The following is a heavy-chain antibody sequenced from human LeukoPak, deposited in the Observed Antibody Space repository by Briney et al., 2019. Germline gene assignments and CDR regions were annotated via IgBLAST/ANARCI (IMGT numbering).Heavy chain of an antibody. CDR2: ISSSSSTI. CDR3: ATGRGSWYEPPFDY. J-gene: IGHJ4*02. CDR1: GFTFSSYS. V-gene: IGHV3-48*04. Sequence: PGGSLRLSCAASGFTFSSYSMNWVRQAPGKGLEWVSYISSSSSTIYYADSVKGRFTISRDNAKNSLYLQMNSLRAEDTAVYYCATGRGSWYEPPFDYWGQGTLVTVSS. D-gene: IGHD6-13*01.